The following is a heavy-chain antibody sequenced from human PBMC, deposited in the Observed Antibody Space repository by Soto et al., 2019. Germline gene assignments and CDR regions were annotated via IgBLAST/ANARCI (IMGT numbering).Heavy chain of an antibody. CDR1: GGSFSGYY. CDR3: AREGSRIAEAAYYFDY. J-gene: IGHJ4*02. Sequence: QVQLQQWGAGLLKPSETLSLTCAVYGGSFSGYYWSWIRQPPGKGLEWIGEINHSGSTNYNPSLKSRVTISVDTSKNQCSLKLSSVAAAGTAVYYCAREGSRIAEAAYYFDYWGQGTLVTVSS. CDR2: INHSGST. D-gene: IGHD6-13*01. V-gene: IGHV4-34*01.